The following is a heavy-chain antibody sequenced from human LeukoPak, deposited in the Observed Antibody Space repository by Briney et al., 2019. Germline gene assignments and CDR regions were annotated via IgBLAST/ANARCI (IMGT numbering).Heavy chain of an antibody. V-gene: IGHV4-39*01. CDR2: IYYSGST. CDR1: GGSISSSSYY. D-gene: IGHD3-9*01. CDR3: ARLGILTGYAYYLDY. Sequence: SETLSLTCTVSGGSISSSSYYWGWIRQPPGKGLEWIGSIYYSGSTYYNPSLKSRVTISVDTSKNQFSLKLSSVTAADTAVYYCARLGILTGYAYYLDYWGQGTLVTVSS. J-gene: IGHJ4*02.